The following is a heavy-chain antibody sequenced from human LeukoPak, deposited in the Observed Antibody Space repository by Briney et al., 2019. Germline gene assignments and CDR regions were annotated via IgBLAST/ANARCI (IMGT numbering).Heavy chain of an antibody. CDR1: GGSFSGYY. D-gene: IGHD4-11*01. V-gene: IGHV4-34*01. J-gene: IGHJ4*02. CDR2: INHSGST. CDR3: ARAPMTTVTNYFDY. Sequence: SETLSLTCAVYGGSFSGYYWSWIRQPPGKGLEWIGEINHSGSTNYNPSLKSRVTISVDTSKNQFSLKLSSVTAADTAVYYCARAPMTTVTNYFDYWGQGTLVTVSS.